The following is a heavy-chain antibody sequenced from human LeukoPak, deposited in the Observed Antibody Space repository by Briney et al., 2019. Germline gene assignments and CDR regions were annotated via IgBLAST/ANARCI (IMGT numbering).Heavy chain of an antibody. CDR1: DFTFSRYA. V-gene: IGHV3-23*01. CDR2: ISGSGATT. Sequence: AGGSLRLSCAAPDFTFSRYAMSWVRQAPGKGLEWVSGISGSGATTYYADSVKGRFTISRDDSKNTAYLQMNSLKTEDTAVYYCTRTLYSYGPIDPWGQGTLVTVSS. CDR3: TRTLYSYGPIDP. D-gene: IGHD5-18*01. J-gene: IGHJ5*02.